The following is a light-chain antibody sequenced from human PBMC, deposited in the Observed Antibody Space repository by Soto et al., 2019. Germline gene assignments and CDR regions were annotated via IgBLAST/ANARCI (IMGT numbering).Light chain of an antibody. CDR1: QSISSW. Sequence: DIQMTQSPSTLSASVGDRDTITCRASQSISSWLAWYQQKPGKAPKLLIYDASSLESGVPSRFSGSGSGTEFTLTISSLQPDDFATYYCQHFGTFGQGTKLEIK. CDR3: QHFGT. V-gene: IGKV1-5*01. CDR2: DAS. J-gene: IGKJ2*02.